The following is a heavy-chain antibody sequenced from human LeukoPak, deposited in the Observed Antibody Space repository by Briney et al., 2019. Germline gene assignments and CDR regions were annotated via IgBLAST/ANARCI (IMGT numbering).Heavy chain of an antibody. D-gene: IGHD2-15*01. CDR3: AKGGIGRGGSGHYGMDV. CDR2: IFYDGSNK. Sequence: GGSLRLSCAASGFTFSTYGMHWVRQAPGKGLEWVAVIFYDGSNKYYADSVKGRFTISRDNSNNTLYLQMNSLRGEDTAIYYCAKGGIGRGGSGHYGMDVWGQGTTVTVSS. CDR1: GFTFSTYG. J-gene: IGHJ6*02. V-gene: IGHV3-30*18.